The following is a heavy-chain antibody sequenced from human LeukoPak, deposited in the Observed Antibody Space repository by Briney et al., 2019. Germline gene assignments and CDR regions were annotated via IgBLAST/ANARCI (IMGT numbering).Heavy chain of an antibody. CDR1: GYTFTGYY. CDR3: ARAFGGYEGFDP. J-gene: IGHJ5*02. D-gene: IGHD5-12*01. CDR2: INPSGGST. Sequence: ASVKVSCKASGYTFTGYYLHWVRQAPGQGLEWMGIINPSGGSTSYAQKFQGRVTMTRDTSTSTVYMELSSLRSEDTAVYYCARAFGGYEGFDPWGQGTLVTVSS. V-gene: IGHV1-46*01.